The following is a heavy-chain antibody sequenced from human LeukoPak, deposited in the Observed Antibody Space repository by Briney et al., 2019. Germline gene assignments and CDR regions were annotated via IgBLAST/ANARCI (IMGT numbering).Heavy chain of an antibody. Sequence: GGSLRLSCAAAGFTSDDYGMSWRRQAPGKGLEWVSYISSSGSTIYYAASVKGRFTISRDNAKNSLYLQMNSLRAEDTAVYYCAGKGYYCSSTSCSDHYYFDYWGQGTLVTVSS. V-gene: IGHV3-48*03. J-gene: IGHJ4*02. CDR2: ISSSGSTI. D-gene: IGHD2-2*01. CDR3: AGKGYYCSSTSCSDHYYFDY. CDR1: GFTSDDYG.